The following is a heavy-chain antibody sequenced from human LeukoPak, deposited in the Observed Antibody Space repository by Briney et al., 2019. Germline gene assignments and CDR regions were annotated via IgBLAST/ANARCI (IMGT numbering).Heavy chain of an antibody. V-gene: IGHV4-59*01. J-gene: IGHJ4*02. CDR2: IYYSGST. Sequence: KPLEPLSLTCTVSGGSISSYYWSLIRQPPGKGLEWIGYIYYSGSTNYNPSLKSRVTISLDTSKNQFSLRLSSVTAADTAVYYCARESLESSLHYWGQGTLVTVSS. CDR1: GGSISSYY. CDR3: ARESLESSLHY. D-gene: IGHD3-3*01.